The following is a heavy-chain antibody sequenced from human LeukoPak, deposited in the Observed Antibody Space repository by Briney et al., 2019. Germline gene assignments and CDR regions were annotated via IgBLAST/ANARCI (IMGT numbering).Heavy chain of an antibody. CDR3: ARFDWSFFDY. Sequence: SETLSLTCTVSGGSVSSGSYYWSWIRQPPGKGLEWIGYIYYSGSTNYNPSLKSRVTISVDTSKNQFSLKLSSVTAADTAVYYCARFDWSFFDYWGQGTLVTVSS. CDR1: GGSVSSGSYY. D-gene: IGHD3-9*01. CDR2: IYYSGST. V-gene: IGHV4-61*01. J-gene: IGHJ4*02.